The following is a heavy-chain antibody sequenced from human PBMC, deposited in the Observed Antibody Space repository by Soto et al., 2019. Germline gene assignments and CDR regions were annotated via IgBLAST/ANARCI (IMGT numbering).Heavy chain of an antibody. CDR1: GGSISSSSYY. CDR3: ARPPRRGDLFDY. D-gene: IGHD2-21*02. J-gene: IGHJ4*02. Sequence: SETLSLTCTVSGGSISSSSYYWGWIRQPPGKGLEWIGSIYYSGSTYYNPSLKSRVTISVDTSKNQFSLKLSSVTAADTAVYYCARPPRRGDLFDYWGQGTLVTVSS. V-gene: IGHV4-39*01. CDR2: IYYSGST.